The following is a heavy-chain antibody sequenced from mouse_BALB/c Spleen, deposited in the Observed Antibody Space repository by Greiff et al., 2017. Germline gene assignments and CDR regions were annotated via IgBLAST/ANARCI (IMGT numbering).Heavy chain of an antibody. D-gene: IGHD2-14*01. CDR2: INPSTGYT. Sequence: SGAELAKPGASVKMSCKASGYTFTSYWMHWVKQRPGQGLEWIGYINPSTGYTEYNQKFKDKATLTADKSSSTAYMQLSSLTSEDSAVYYCARDYRYGEGAMDYWGQGTSVTVSS. CDR1: GYTFTSYW. CDR3: ARDYRYGEGAMDY. V-gene: IGHV1-7*01. J-gene: IGHJ4*01.